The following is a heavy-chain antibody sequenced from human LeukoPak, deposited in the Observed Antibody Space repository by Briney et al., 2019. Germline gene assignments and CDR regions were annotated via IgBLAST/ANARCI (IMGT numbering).Heavy chain of an antibody. CDR2: ISSSSSYI. Sequence: AGGSLRLSCAASGCTFSSYSMNWVRQAPGKGLEWVSSISSSSSYIYYADSVKGRFTISRDNAKNSLYLQMNSLRAEDTAVYYCARSYPLSSTEYYFDYWGQGTLVTVSS. CDR1: GCTFSSYS. D-gene: IGHD2-2*01. V-gene: IGHV3-21*01. J-gene: IGHJ4*02. CDR3: ARSYPLSSTEYYFDY.